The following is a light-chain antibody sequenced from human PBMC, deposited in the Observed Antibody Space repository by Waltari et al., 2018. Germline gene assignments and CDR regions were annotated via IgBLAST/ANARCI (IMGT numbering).Light chain of an antibody. CDR3: QHYNRWPYA. J-gene: IGKJ2*01. CDR1: HSLVHSDGNTY. CDR2: RVS. V-gene: IGKV2-24*01. Sequence: DIVMTQTPLSSTVTLGQSASISCRSSHSLVHSDGNTYLSWLQQRPGQPPTLLIYRVSKRFSGVPDRFSGSGAGTEFTLTISSLQSEDFAVYYCQHYNRWPYAFGQGTKLEIK.